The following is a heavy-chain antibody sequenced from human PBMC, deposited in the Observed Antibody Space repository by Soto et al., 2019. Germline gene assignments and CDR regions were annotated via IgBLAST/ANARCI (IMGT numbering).Heavy chain of an antibody. V-gene: IGHV4-31*03. CDR1: GDSITCGGYY. J-gene: IGHJ4*02. Sequence: PSETLSLTCTVSGDSITCGGYYWNWVRQLPGKGLEWIGCVYYTGTTYYNPSLKSRITISIDSSKNQFSLTLSSVTAADTALYICARGAPRGRGVPTYLHYWGQGTLVTVSS. D-gene: IGHD3-10*01. CDR3: ARGAPRGRGVPTYLHY. CDR2: VYYTGTT.